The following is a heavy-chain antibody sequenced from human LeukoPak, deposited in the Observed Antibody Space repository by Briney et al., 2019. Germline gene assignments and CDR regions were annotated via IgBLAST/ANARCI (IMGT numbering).Heavy chain of an antibody. V-gene: IGHV3-23*01. D-gene: IGHD3-3*02. J-gene: IGHJ6*02. CDR1: GFTFSSYA. Sequence: GGSLRLSCAASGFTFSSYAMSWVRQAPGKGLEWVSDISGSGGSTYYADSVKGRFTISRDNSKNTLYLQMNSLRAEDTAVYYCARDSTRGMDVWGQGTTVTISS. CDR3: ARDSTRGMDV. CDR2: ISGSGGST.